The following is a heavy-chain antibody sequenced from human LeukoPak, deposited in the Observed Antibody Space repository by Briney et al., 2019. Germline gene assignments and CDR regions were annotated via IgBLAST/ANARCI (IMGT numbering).Heavy chain of an antibody. V-gene: IGHV3-33*01. D-gene: IGHD3-22*01. CDR3: ARGLRSSGYYFDY. Sequence: GGSLRLSCAASGFTFSSNGMHWVRQAPGKGLEWVAIIWFDGSNKYYADSVKGRFTISRDNSKNTLYLQMNSLRAEDTAVYYCARGLRSSGYYFDYWGQGTLVTVPS. CDR2: IWFDGSNK. J-gene: IGHJ4*02. CDR1: GFTFSSNG.